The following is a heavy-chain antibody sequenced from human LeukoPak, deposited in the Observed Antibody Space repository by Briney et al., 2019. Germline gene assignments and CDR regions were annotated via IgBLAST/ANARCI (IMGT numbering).Heavy chain of an antibody. CDR2: IYYSGST. CDR1: GGSISSSSHY. CDR3: ARRLAGTEDY. J-gene: IGHJ4*02. D-gene: IGHD6-13*01. V-gene: IGHV4-39*01. Sequence: SETLSLTCTVSGGSISSSSHYWGWIRQPPGKGLEWIGSIYYSGSTYYNPSLKSRVTISVDTSKNQFSLKLSSVTAADTAVYYCARRLAGTEDYWGQGALVTVSS.